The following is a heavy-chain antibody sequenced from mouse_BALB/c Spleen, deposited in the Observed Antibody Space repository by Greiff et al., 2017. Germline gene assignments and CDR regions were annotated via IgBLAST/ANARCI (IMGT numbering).Heavy chain of an antibody. CDR2: ISSGSSTI. V-gene: IGHV5-17*02. CDR1: GFTFSSFG. CDR3: ARSYYYGSSYDWYFDV. D-gene: IGHD1-1*01. J-gene: IGHJ1*01. Sequence: EVQLVESGGGLVQPGGSRKLSCAASGFTFSSFGMHWVRQAPEKGLEWVAYISSGSSTIYYADTVKGRFTISRDNPKNTLFLQMTSLRSEDTAMYYCARSYYYGSSYDWYFDVWGAGTTVTVSS.